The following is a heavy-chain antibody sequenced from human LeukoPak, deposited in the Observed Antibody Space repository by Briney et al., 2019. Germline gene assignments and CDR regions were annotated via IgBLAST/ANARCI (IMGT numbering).Heavy chain of an antibody. CDR1: GYTFSNFG. J-gene: IGHJ4*02. CDR3: ARDGTSTDDY. D-gene: IGHD2-2*01. V-gene: IGHV1-18*01. Sequence: ASVKVSCKASGYTFSNFGIDWVRQAPGQGLEWIAWISGNNDNPNYVQKFQGRFTVTTDSSTSTAYMELRSLRSDDTAVYYCARDGTSTDDYWGQGTLVTVSS. CDR2: ISGNNDNP.